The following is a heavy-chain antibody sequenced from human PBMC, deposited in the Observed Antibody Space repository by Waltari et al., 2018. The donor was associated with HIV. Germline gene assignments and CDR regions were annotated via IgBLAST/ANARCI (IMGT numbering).Heavy chain of an antibody. V-gene: IGHV4-34*02. Sequence: QVQLQQWGAGLLRPSETLSLTCGVDGGAFSGFYWSWIRQSPGKGLEWLGEINHRGHTNDNPSLRNRVSISVDASRAHFSLKLSSVTAADTAVYYCAREGGSSSYDYWGQGTLVTVSP. CDR3: AREGGSSSYDY. D-gene: IGHD2-15*01. J-gene: IGHJ4*02. CDR1: GGAFSGFY. CDR2: INHRGHT.